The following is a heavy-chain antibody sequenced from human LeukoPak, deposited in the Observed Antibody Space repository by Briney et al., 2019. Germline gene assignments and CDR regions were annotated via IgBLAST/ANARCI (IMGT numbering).Heavy chain of an antibody. J-gene: IGHJ4*02. Sequence: PGGSLRLSCAASGFTFSSYEMNWVRQAPGKGLEWVSYISSSGSTIYYADSVKGRFTISRDNAKNSLYLQMNSLRADDTAVYYCAKDSIVVVTATRYFDYWGQGTLVTVSS. CDR3: AKDSIVVVTATRYFDY. V-gene: IGHV3-48*03. D-gene: IGHD2-21*02. CDR2: ISSSGSTI. CDR1: GFTFSSYE.